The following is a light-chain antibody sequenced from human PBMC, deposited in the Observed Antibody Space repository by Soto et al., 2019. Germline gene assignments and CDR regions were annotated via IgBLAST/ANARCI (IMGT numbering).Light chain of an antibody. CDR2: DAS. CDR1: QSVSSY. J-gene: IGKJ1*01. V-gene: IGKV3-20*01. CDR3: QQYGSTPRT. Sequence: EIVMTQSPATLSVSPGERATLSCRASQSVSSYLAWYQQKPGQAPRLLIYDASRRATGIPDRFSGSGSGTDFTLTISRLEPEDFAVYYCQQYGSTPRTFGQGTKVDIK.